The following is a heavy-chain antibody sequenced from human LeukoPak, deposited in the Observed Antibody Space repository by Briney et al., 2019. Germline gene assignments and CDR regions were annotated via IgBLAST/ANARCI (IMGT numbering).Heavy chain of an antibody. CDR2: ISGSGGST. V-gene: IGHV3-23*01. D-gene: IGHD4-11*01. CDR3: AKDCCGNYRLYDD. Sequence: GGSLRLSCAASGFTFSSYGMSWARQAPGKGLEWVSAISGSGGSTYYADPVKGRFTISRDNSKNTLYLQMNSLRAEDTAVYYCAKDCCGNYRLYDDWGQGTLVTVSS. CDR1: GFTFSSYG. J-gene: IGHJ4*02.